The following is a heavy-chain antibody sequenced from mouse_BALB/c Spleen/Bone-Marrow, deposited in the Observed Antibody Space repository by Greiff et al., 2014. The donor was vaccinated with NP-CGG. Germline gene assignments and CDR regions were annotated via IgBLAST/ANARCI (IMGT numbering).Heavy chain of an antibody. CDR2: SNPGSGGT. CDR3: ARETVRGFAY. J-gene: IGHJ3*01. CDR1: GYAFTSYL. Sequence: QVQLQQPGAELVRPGTSVKVSCKASGYAFTSYLIEWIKQRPGQGLEWIGVSNPGSGGTNYNEKFKGKATLTADKSSSTAYMQLSSLTSDDSAVYFCARETVRGFAYWGQGTLVTVSA. V-gene: IGHV1-54*01. D-gene: IGHD3-2*01.